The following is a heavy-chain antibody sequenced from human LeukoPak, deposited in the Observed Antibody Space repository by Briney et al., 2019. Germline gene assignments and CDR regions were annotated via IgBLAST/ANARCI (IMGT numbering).Heavy chain of an antibody. V-gene: IGHV1-18*01. CDR1: GYTFTSYG. D-gene: IGHD6-13*01. CDR2: ISAYNGNT. CDR3: ASSGKYSSSWYPGAKDY. Sequence: GASVKVSCKASGYTFTSYGISWVRQAPGQGLEWMGWISAYNGNTNYAQKLQGRVTMTTDTSTSTAYMELRSLRSDDTAVYYCASSGKYSSSWYPGAKDYWGQGTLVTVSS. J-gene: IGHJ4*02.